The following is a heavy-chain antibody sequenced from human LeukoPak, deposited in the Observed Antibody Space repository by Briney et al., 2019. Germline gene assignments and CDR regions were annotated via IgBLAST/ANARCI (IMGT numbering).Heavy chain of an antibody. Sequence: SETLSLTCTVSGGSISGYYWSWIRPPPGKGLGWIGYMYYSGSTNYNPSLKSRVTISLDTSKNQFSLKLSSVTAADTAVHYCARVLTYGSRTYYFDYWGQGTLVTVSS. J-gene: IGHJ4*02. CDR1: GGSISGYY. V-gene: IGHV4-59*01. D-gene: IGHD3-10*01. CDR3: ARVLTYGSRTYYFDY. CDR2: MYYSGST.